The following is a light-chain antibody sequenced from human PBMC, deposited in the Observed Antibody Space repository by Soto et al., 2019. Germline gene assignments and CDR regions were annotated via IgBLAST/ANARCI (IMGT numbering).Light chain of an antibody. V-gene: IGLV2-14*01. J-gene: IGLJ2*01. CDR1: SSDVGGYNY. CDR2: DVS. CDR3: RSYTSSRTLVV. Sequence: QSVLTQPASVSGSPGQSITISCTGTSSDVGGYNYVSWYQQHPGKAPKLMIYDVSNRPSGVSNRFSGSKSGNTASLNISGFQAEDEDDYYCRSYTSSRTLVVLGGGTKLTVL.